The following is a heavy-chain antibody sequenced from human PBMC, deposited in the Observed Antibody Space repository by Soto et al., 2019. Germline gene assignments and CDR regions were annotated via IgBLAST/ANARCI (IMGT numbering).Heavy chain of an antibody. V-gene: IGHV4-34*01. Sequence: SETLSLTCAVYGGYFSGYYWSWIRQPPGKGLEWIGEINHSGSTNYNPSLKSRVTISVDTSKNQFSLKLSSVTAADTAVYYCARVLESSDYYYGMDVWGQGTTVTVSS. CDR3: ARVLESSDYYYGMDV. CDR1: GGYFSGYY. D-gene: IGHD3-3*01. J-gene: IGHJ6*02. CDR2: INHSGST.